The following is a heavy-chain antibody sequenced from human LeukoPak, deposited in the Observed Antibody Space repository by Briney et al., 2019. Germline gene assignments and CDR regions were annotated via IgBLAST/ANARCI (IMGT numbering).Heavy chain of an antibody. V-gene: IGHV1-2*02. D-gene: IGHD6-6*01. CDR2: INPNSGGT. Sequence: ASVKVSCKASGYTFTGYYMHWVRQAPGQGLEWMGWINPNSGGTNYAQKFQGRVTMTRDTSISTAYMELSRLRSDDTAVYYCARDSSSGAVDFDYWGQGTLVTVSS. CDR3: ARDSSSGAVDFDY. CDR1: GYTFTGYY. J-gene: IGHJ4*02.